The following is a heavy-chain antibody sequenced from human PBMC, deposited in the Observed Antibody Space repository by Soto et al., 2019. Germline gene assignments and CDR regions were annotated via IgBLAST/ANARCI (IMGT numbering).Heavy chain of an antibody. D-gene: IGHD2-2*01. Sequence: EVQLVESGGGLVQPGGSLRLSCAASGFTVSSNYMSWVRQAPGKGLEWVSVIYSGGSTYYADSVKGRFNISRDNSKNTLYLQMNSLRAEDTAVYYCASLLGYCSSTSCFRFDYWGQGTLVTVSS. CDR2: IYSGGST. CDR3: ASLLGYCSSTSCFRFDY. V-gene: IGHV3-66*01. J-gene: IGHJ4*02. CDR1: GFTVSSNY.